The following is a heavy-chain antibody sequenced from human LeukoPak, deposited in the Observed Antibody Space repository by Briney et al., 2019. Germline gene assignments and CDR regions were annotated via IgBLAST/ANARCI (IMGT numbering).Heavy chain of an antibody. CDR3: ARDLGNDYSNLIDY. CDR2: IYYSGST. D-gene: IGHD4-11*01. J-gene: IGHJ4*02. CDR1: GGSISSSSYY. Sequence: PSETLSLTCTVSGGSISSSSYYWGWIRQPPGKGLEWIGSIYYSGSTYYNPSLKSRVTISVDTSKNQFSLKLSSVTAADTAVYYCARDLGNDYSNLIDYWGQGTLVTVSS. V-gene: IGHV4-39*07.